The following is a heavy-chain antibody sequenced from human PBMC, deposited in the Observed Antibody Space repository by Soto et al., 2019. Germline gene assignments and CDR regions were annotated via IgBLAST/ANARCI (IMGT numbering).Heavy chain of an antibody. J-gene: IGHJ4*02. CDR1: GFTFSSYW. D-gene: IGHD2-8*01. Sequence: EVQLVESGGGLVQPGGSLRLSCAASGFTFSSYWMSWVRQAPGKGLEWVANIKQDGSEKYYVDSVKGRFTISRDNAKNSLYLQMNSLRAEDTAVYYCAREGYCTNGVCYQDFDYWGQGTLVTVSS. V-gene: IGHV3-7*01. CDR2: IKQDGSEK. CDR3: AREGYCTNGVCYQDFDY.